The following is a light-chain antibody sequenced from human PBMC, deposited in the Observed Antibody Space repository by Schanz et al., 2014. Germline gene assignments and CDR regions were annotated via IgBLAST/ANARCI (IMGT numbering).Light chain of an antibody. CDR3: CSYAGSNNFVV. CDR2: DVS. CDR1: SGDVGEYNY. Sequence: QSALTQPRSMSGSPGQSVTISCTGTSGDVGEYNYVSWFQQYPGKAPKLMIYDVSTRPLGVPDRFSGSKSGITASLTISGLQAEDEADYYCCSYAGSNNFVVFGGGTKLTVL. J-gene: IGLJ2*01. V-gene: IGLV2-11*01.